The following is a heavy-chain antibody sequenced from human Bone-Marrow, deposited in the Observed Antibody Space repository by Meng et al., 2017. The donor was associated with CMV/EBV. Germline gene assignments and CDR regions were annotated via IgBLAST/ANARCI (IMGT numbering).Heavy chain of an antibody. V-gene: IGHV1-69*05. CDR2: VIPIFGTA. Sequence: SVKVSCKASGYTFTSYYMHWVRQAPGQGLEWMGGVIPIFGTANYAQKFQGRVTITTDESTSTAYMELRSLRSEDTAVYYCARFRPGYCSSTSCYAGDYYYYYGMDVWGQGTTVTVSS. CDR3: ARFRPGYCSSTSCYAGDYYYYYGMDV. J-gene: IGHJ6*02. D-gene: IGHD2-2*01. CDR1: GYTFTSYY.